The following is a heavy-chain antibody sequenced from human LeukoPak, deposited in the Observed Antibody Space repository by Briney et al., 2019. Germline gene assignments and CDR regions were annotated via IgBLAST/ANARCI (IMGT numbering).Heavy chain of an antibody. CDR1: GFTFSSYA. CDR3: ASTGITMIVVAPDY. V-gene: IGHV3-23*01. CDR2: ISGSGGST. Sequence: PGGSLRLSCAASGFTFSSYAMSWVRQAPGKGLEWVSAISGSGGSTYYADSVKGRFTIPRDNSKNTLYLQMNSLRAEDTAVYYCASTGITMIVVAPDYWGQGTLVTVPS. D-gene: IGHD3-22*01. J-gene: IGHJ4*02.